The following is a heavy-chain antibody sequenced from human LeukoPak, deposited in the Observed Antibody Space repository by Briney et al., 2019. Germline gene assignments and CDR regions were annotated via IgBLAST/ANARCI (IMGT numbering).Heavy chain of an antibody. D-gene: IGHD3-16*01. CDR1: GFTFSSYA. J-gene: IGHJ4*02. V-gene: IGHV3-23*01. CDR2: ISGSDDST. CDR3: ARSRESYWVPEFDY. Sequence: PGGSLRLSCAASGFTFSSYAMTWVRQAPGKGLEWVSDISGSDDSTDYADSVKGRFTISRDNSKNTLYLQMKSLRAEDTAVYYCARSRESYWVPEFDYWGQGILVTVSS.